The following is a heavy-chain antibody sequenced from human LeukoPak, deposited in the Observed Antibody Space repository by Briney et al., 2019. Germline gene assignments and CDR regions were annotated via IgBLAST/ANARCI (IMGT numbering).Heavy chain of an antibody. D-gene: IGHD6-13*01. CDR1: GVSISSYY. J-gene: IGHJ5*02. V-gene: IGHV4-59*01. CDR2: IYYSGST. Sequence: SETLSLTCTVSGVSISSYYWSWIRQPPGKGLEWIGYIYYSGSTNYNPSLKSRVTISVDTSKNQFSLKLSSVTAADTAVYYCARERGSSWYTNWFDPWGQGTLVTVSS. CDR3: ARERGSSWYTNWFDP.